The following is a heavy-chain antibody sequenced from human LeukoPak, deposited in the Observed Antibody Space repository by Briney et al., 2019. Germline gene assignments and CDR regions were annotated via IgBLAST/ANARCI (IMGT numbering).Heavy chain of an antibody. CDR3: ARDTFYSSGVYGLDV. CDR1: GFTFSSYA. Sequence: GGSLRLSCAASGFTFSSYAMHWVRQAPGKGLEWVAVISYDGSNKYYADSVRGRFTISRDNSKNTLFLQMSSLRAEDTAVYYCARDTFYSSGVYGLDVWGQGTLVTVSS. CDR2: ISYDGSNK. J-gene: IGHJ4*02. D-gene: IGHD3-22*01. V-gene: IGHV3-30*04.